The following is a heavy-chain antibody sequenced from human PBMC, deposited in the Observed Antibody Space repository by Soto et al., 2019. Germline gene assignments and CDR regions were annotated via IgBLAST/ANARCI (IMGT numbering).Heavy chain of an antibody. V-gene: IGHV3-23*01. J-gene: IGHJ4*02. CDR3: AKDFGKQWLGYYFDY. Sequence: PGGSLRLSCAASGFTVSDYAMSWVRQAPRKELEWVSGLSYTGMSTYYADSVQGRFTISRDDSKNTLYLQMNSLRAEDTAVYYCAKDFGKQWLGYYFDYWGQGTLVTVSS. CDR2: LSYTGMST. D-gene: IGHD6-19*01. CDR1: GFTVSDYA.